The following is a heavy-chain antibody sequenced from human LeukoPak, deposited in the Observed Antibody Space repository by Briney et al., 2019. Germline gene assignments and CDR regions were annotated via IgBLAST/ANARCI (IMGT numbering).Heavy chain of an antibody. CDR3: ARHPVIWPQYPS. V-gene: IGHV4-31*02. Sequence: SQTLSLTCTVSGASIGSGGYYWSWIRQHPGKGLEWIGYIYYSGNAYYNPSLKSRLTISLDTSKNHFSLMLRSVTAADTAVYYCARHPVIWPQYPSWGQGTLVTVSS. CDR2: IYYSGNA. J-gene: IGHJ5*02. D-gene: IGHD5-24*01. CDR1: GASIGSGGYY.